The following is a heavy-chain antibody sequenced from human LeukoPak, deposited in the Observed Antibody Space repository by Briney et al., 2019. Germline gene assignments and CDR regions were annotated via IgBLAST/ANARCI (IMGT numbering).Heavy chain of an antibody. CDR3: AKSETYCGGDCYLYYFDY. D-gene: IGHD2-21*02. J-gene: IGHJ4*02. CDR1: GFTFSSYA. V-gene: IGHV3-30-3*02. Sequence: PGGSLRLSCAASGFTFSSYAMHWVRQAPGKGLEWVAVISYDGSNKYYADSVKGRFTISRDNSKNTLYLQMNSLRAEDTAVYYCAKSETYCGGDCYLYYFDYWGQGTLVTVSS. CDR2: ISYDGSNK.